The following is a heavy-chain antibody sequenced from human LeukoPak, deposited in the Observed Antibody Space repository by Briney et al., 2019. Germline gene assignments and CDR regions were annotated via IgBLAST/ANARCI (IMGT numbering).Heavy chain of an antibody. Sequence: SETLSLTCTVSGGSISSYYWSWIRQPPGKGLEWIGYIYYSGSTNYNPSLKSRVTISVDTSKNQFSLKLSSVTAADTAVYYCARVIAAAGTVINLAFDYWGQGTLVTVSS. CDR3: ARVIAAAGTVINLAFDY. J-gene: IGHJ4*02. V-gene: IGHV4-59*01. CDR1: GGSISSYY. D-gene: IGHD6-13*01. CDR2: IYYSGST.